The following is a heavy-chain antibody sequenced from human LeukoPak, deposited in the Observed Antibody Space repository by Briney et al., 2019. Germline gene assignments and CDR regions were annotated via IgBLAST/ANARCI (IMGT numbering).Heavy chain of an antibody. CDR2: ISYDGSNK. CDR3: AKIRAFGSTGDY. CDR1: GFTFSSYA. J-gene: IGHJ4*02. V-gene: IGHV3-30-3*02. D-gene: IGHD2-8*02. Sequence: GGSLRLSCAASGFTFSSYAMSWVRQAPGKGLEWVAVISYDGSNKYYADSVKGRFTISRDNSKNTLYLQMNSLRAEDTAVYYCAKIRAFGSTGDYWGQGTLVTVSS.